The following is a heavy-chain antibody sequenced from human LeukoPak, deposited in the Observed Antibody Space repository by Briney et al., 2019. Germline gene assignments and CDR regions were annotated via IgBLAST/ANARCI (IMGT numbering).Heavy chain of an antibody. V-gene: IGHV1-69*04. CDR2: IIPILGIA. J-gene: IGHJ6*02. CDR1: GGTFSSYA. Sequence: SVKVSCKASGGTFSSYAISWVRQAPGQGLEWMGRIIPILGIANYAQKFQGRVTITADKSTSTAYMELSSLRSEDTAVYYCALVAWVYGMDVWGQGTTVTVSS. D-gene: IGHD2-8*02. CDR3: ALVAWVYGMDV.